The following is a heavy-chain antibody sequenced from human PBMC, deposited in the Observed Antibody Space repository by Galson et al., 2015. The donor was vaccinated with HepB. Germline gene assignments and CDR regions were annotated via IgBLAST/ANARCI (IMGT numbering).Heavy chain of an antibody. D-gene: IGHD3-3*01. V-gene: IGHV3-33*01. Sequence: SLRLSCAASGFSFSSYGIHWVRQAPGKGLEWVAVIWYDGSNEYYADSVKGRFTMSRDKSKSTLYLQMNSLRAEDTAVYYCARDFGEDDFWSGGYYMDVWGKGTTVTVSS. J-gene: IGHJ6*03. CDR2: IWYDGSNE. CDR3: ARDFGEDDFWSGGYYMDV. CDR1: GFSFSSYG.